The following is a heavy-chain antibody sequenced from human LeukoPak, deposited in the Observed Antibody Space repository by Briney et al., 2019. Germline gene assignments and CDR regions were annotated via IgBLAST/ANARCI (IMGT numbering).Heavy chain of an antibody. V-gene: IGHV4-30-2*01. J-gene: IGHJ4*02. D-gene: IGHD3-10*01. CDR1: GGSISSGGYS. Sequence: SETLSLTCAVSGGSISSGGYSWSWIRQPPGKGLEWIGYIYHSGSTYYTPSLKSRVTISVDRSKNQFSLKLSSVTAADTAVYYCARSPLLWFGEVAGYFDYWGQGTLVTVSS. CDR2: IYHSGST. CDR3: ARSPLLWFGEVAGYFDY.